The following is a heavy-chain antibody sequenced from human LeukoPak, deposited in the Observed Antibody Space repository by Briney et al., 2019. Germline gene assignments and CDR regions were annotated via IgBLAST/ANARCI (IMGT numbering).Heavy chain of an antibody. CDR1: GFAFSSYW. Sequence: GGSLRLSCATSGFAFSSYWMLWVRQAAGKGLERVSRIDGDGTTTTYADSVKGRFTISRDNEKNILYLHMNSLRVEDTATYYCARSQFDYWGQGILVTVSS. CDR3: ARSQFDY. CDR2: IDGDGTTT. J-gene: IGHJ4*02. V-gene: IGHV3-74*03.